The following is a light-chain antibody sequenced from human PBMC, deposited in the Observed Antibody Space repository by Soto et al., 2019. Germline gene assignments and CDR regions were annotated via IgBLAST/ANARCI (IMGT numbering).Light chain of an antibody. Sequence: DIQMTQSPSSLSASVGDRVTITCRASQAISNSLAWYQQIPGKVPKLLISAASTLQLGVPSRFSGSGSGTDFTLTISSLQPEDIGTYYCQQTYTAPRTFGQGTKVDI. CDR1: QAISNS. J-gene: IGKJ1*01. V-gene: IGKV1-27*01. CDR3: QQTYTAPRT. CDR2: AAS.